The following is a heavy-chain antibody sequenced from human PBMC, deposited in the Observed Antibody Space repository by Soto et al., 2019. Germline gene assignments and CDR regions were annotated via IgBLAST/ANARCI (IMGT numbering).Heavy chain of an antibody. CDR2: IKQVGSEK. J-gene: IGHJ4*01. D-gene: IGHD6-6*01. CDR1: GFTFSSYW. V-gene: IGHV3-7*04. Sequence: EVQLVESGGGLVQPGGSLRLSCAASGFTFSSYWMSWVRQAPGKGLEWVANIKQVGSEKYYVDSVKGRFTISRDNAKNSLYLQMNSLRAEDTAVYYWARERGGLSSRAARPLDYWGHGTLVTVSS. CDR3: ARERGGLSSRAARPLDY.